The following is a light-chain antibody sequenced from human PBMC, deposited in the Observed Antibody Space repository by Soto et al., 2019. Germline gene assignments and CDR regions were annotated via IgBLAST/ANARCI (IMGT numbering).Light chain of an antibody. CDR3: QHYNNWPPWT. CDR1: QSAKSN. Sequence: VSPGERVTLSCRASQSAKSNLAWYQQKFGQAPRLLIXGASTRATGVPARFSGSGSGTEFTLTISSLQSEDFAVYYCQHYNNWPPWTFGQGTKVEI. CDR2: GAS. J-gene: IGKJ1*01. V-gene: IGKV3-15*01.